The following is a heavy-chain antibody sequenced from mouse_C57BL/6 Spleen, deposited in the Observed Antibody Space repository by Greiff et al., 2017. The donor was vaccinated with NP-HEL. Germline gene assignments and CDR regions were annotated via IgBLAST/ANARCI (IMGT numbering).Heavy chain of an antibody. J-gene: IGHJ2*01. CDR2: ISDGGSYT. Sequence: EVKLMESGGGLVKPGGSLKLSCAASGFTFSSYAMSWVRQTPEKRLEWVATISDGGSYTYYPDNVKGRFTISRDNAKNNLYLQMSHLKSEDTAMYYCARDEDDGPYFDYWGQGTTLTVSS. CDR1: GFTFSSYA. CDR3: ARDEDDGPYFDY. V-gene: IGHV5-4*01. D-gene: IGHD2-3*01.